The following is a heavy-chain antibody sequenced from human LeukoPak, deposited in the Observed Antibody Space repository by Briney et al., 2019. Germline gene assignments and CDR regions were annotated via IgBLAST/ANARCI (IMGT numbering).Heavy chain of an antibody. J-gene: IGHJ4*02. D-gene: IGHD3-10*01. CDR3: ARASSMSRFDY. CDR2: IYYSGST. V-gene: IGHV4-59*01. Sequence: GSLRLSCAASGFTFSNSWMSWIRQPPGKGLEWIGHIYYSGSTNYNPSLKSRVTISVDTSKNQFSLKLSSVTAADTAVYYCARASSMSRFDYWGQGTLVTVSS. CDR1: GFTFSNSW.